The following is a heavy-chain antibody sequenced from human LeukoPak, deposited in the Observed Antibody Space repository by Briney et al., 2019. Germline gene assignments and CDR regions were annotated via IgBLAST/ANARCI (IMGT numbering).Heavy chain of an antibody. Sequence: PGGSLRLSCAAAGFTFSSYSTNWVRQAPGKGLDWVSSISSSSSYIYYADSVKGRFTISRDNAKNSLYLQMNTLRAEDTAVYYCARVGSSGSYNEHYWGQGTLVTVSS. CDR1: GFTFSSYS. D-gene: IGHD1-26*01. V-gene: IGHV3-21*01. CDR2: ISSSSSYI. CDR3: ARVGSSGSYNEHY. J-gene: IGHJ4*02.